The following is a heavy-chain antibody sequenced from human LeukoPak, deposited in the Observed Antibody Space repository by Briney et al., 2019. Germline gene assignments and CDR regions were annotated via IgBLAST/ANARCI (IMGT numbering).Heavy chain of an antibody. V-gene: IGHV4-59*01. D-gene: IGHD3-16*01. CDR3: ARETSQKGAHYMDV. CDR2: IYYSGYT. CDR1: GGSISSYY. Sequence: KPSETLSLTCNVSGGSISSYYWSWIRQPPGKGLEWIGDIYYSGYTNYNPSLKSRVTISVDTSKNQFSLKLRSVTAADTAVYYCARETSQKGAHYMDVWGKGTTVTISS. J-gene: IGHJ6*03.